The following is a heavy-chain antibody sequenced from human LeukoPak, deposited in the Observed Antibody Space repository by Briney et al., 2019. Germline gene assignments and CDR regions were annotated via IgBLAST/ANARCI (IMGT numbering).Heavy chain of an antibody. J-gene: IGHJ4*02. Sequence: GRSLRLSCAASGFTFSSYGMHWVRQAPGKGLEGVAVISYDGSNKYYADSVKGRFTISRDNSKNTLYLQMNSLRAEDTAVYYCAKDGYYYGSRKLFDFDYWGQGTLVTVSS. V-gene: IGHV3-30*18. D-gene: IGHD3-10*01. CDR2: ISYDGSNK. CDR1: GFTFSSYG. CDR3: AKDGYYYGSRKLFDFDY.